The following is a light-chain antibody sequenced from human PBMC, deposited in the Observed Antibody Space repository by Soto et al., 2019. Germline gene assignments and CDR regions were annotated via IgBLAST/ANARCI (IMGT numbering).Light chain of an antibody. CDR3: CSYAGRYTLV. CDR2: DVT. V-gene: IGLV2-11*01. CDR1: SSDIGDSNY. Sequence: QSALTQPRSVSGSPGQSVTISCTGTSSDIGDSNYVSWYQQHPGKAPQLLIYDVTRPPSGVADCSSCSKSGTTAPLTIAVLQAEDDADYFGCSYAGRYTLVFGGGTKLTVL. J-gene: IGLJ3*02.